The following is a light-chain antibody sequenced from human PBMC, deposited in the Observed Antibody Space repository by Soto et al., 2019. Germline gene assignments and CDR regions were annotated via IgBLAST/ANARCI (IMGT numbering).Light chain of an antibody. CDR3: AAWDDSLSRVV. Sequence: QPVLTQPPSVSGAPGQRVTISCTGSSSSAGSVYNVHWYQQRPGTAPKLLIFRNNQRPSGVPDRFSGSKSDTSASLAISGLRSEDEADYFCAAWDDSLSRVVFGGGTKLTVL. V-gene: IGLV1-47*01. CDR1: SSSAGSVYN. J-gene: IGLJ3*02. CDR2: RNN.